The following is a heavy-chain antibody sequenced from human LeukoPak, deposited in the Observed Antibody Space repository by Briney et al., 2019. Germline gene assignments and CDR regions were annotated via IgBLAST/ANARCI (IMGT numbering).Heavy chain of an antibody. Sequence: PSETLSLTCTVSGGSISSSSYYWGWIRQPPGKGLEWIGTIYYSGSTYYNPSLKSRVTISVDTSKNQFSLKLSSVTAADTAVYYCARDLSEHESLSAPMIVVVPRAFDIWGQGTMVTVSS. J-gene: IGHJ3*02. D-gene: IGHD3-22*01. CDR1: GGSISSSSYY. CDR2: IYYSGST. V-gene: IGHV4-39*07. CDR3: ARDLSEHESLSAPMIVVVPRAFDI.